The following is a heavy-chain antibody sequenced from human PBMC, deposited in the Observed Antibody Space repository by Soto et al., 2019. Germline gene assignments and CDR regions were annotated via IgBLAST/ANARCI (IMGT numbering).Heavy chain of an antibody. J-gene: IGHJ4*02. V-gene: IGHV3-30-3*01. CDR2: MSYDGSHK. Sequence: QVQLVESGGGVVQPGRSLRLSCAASGFTFSSYAIHWVRQAPGKGLEWVAVMSYDGSHKYYAESVKGRFTVSRDNSKNTLYLQMNSLRGEDTAVYYCAKGAKFDYWGQGTVVTVSS. CDR3: AKGAKFDY. CDR1: GFTFSSYA.